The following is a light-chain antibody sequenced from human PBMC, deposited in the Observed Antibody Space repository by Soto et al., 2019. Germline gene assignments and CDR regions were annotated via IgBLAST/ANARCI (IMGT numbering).Light chain of an antibody. Sequence: QSALTQPASVSGSPGQSITISCTGTRTDVGGYNFVSWYQQHPGKAPKLIIYEVSNRPSGVSNRFSGSKSDNTGSLTISGLQAEDEADYYCCSYVSSKTYVFGTGTKLTVL. CDR2: EVS. CDR3: CSYVSSKTYV. V-gene: IGLV2-14*01. CDR1: RTDVGGYNF. J-gene: IGLJ1*01.